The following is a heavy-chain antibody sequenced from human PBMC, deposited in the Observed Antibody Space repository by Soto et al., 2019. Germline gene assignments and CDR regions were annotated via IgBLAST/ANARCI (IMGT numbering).Heavy chain of an antibody. Sequence: QEQLVQSGAEVKKPGASVKVSCKASGYTFTSYYIHWVRQVPGQGLEWMGMIDPSGVTTKSAQKFQGRITLTRDTSTSTVYRELSSLRTDDTAVYYCARLYVKWFDPWGKGNMVTVSS. D-gene: IGHD3-16*01. J-gene: IGHJ5*02. CDR3: ARLYVKWFDP. V-gene: IGHV1-46*01. CDR1: GYTFTSYY. CDR2: IDPSGVTT.